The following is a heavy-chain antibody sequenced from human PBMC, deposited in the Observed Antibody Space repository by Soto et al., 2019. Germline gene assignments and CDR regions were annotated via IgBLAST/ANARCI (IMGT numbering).Heavy chain of an antibody. CDR2: INPNSGGT. J-gene: IGHJ6*02. V-gene: IGHV1-2*04. D-gene: IGHD5-12*01. Sequence: ASVKVSCKASGYTFTENQIHWLRRAPGQRLQWMGWINPNSGGTNYAQKFQGWVTMTRDTSISTAYMELSRLRSDDTAVYYCARDMGIVATYYYYGMDVWGQGTTVTVSS. CDR1: GYTFTENQ. CDR3: ARDMGIVATYYYYGMDV.